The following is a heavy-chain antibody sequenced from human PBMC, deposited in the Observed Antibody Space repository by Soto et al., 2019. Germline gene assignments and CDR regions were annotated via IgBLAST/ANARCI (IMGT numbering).Heavy chain of an antibody. CDR1: GCTFSTSS. CDR2: ISPSASDT. Sequence: VGSLRLSCAASGCTFSTSSMAWVRQPPGKGLEWVSAISPSASDTLYADSVKGRFTIFRDNSKNTLFLQMTSLRAEDTAVYYCAKGGYTFAYEWGQGTLVTVSS. CDR3: AKGGYTFAYE. D-gene: IGHD5-18*01. V-gene: IGHV3-23*01. J-gene: IGHJ4*02.